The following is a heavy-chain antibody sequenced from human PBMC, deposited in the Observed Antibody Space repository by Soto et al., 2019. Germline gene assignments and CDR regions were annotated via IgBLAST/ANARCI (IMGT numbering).Heavy chain of an antibody. CDR1: GYSISSGYY. CDR2: FYHSGST. D-gene: IGHD5-18*01. Sequence: SETLSLTCAVSGYSISSGYYWGRIRQPPGKGLEWIGSFYHSGSTYYNPSLKSRVTMSVDTSKNQFSLKLSSVTAADTAVYYCARSGYSYGNYYYYGMDVWGQGTTVTVSS. CDR3: ARSGYSYGNYYYYGMDV. V-gene: IGHV4-38-2*01. J-gene: IGHJ6*02.